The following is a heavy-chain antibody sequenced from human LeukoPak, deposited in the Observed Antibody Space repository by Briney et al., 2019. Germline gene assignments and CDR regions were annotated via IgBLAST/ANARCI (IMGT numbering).Heavy chain of an antibody. V-gene: IGHV4-34*01. CDR2: INHSGST. CDR1: GFTFSSYA. J-gene: IGHJ4*02. CDR3: ARGRKTGKYYYGSGSYSYPDY. D-gene: IGHD3-10*01. Sequence: GSLRLSCAASGFTFSSYAMSWIRQPPGKGLEWIGEINHSGSTNYNPSLKSRVTISVDTSKNQFSLKLSSVTAADTAVYYCARGRKTGKYYYGSGSYSYPDYWGQGTLVTVSS.